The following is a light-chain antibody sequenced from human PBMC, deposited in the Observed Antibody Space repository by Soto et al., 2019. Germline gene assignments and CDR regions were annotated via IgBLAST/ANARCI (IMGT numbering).Light chain of an antibody. Sequence: QSVLTQPRSVSGSPGQSVTISCTGNSSDVGGYNYVSWYQQHPGKAHKLMIYDVSKRPSGVPDRFSGSKSGNMASLTISGLHADDEADYYCCSSAGSHTLCVFGTWTKLTVL. CDR2: DVS. J-gene: IGLJ1*01. CDR1: SSDVGGYNY. CDR3: CSSAGSHTLCV. V-gene: IGLV2-11*01.